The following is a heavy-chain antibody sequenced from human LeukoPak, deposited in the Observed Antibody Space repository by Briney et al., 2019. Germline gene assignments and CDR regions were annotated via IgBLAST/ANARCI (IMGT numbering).Heavy chain of an antibody. CDR3: ARDRTVGATNGDYFDY. V-gene: IGHV4-4*07. Sequence: SETLSLTCTVSGGSISSYYWSWIRQPAGKGLEWIGRIYTSGGTNYNPSLKSRVTISVDKSKNQFSLKLSSVTAADTAVYYCARDRTVGATNGDYFDYWGQGTLVTVSS. J-gene: IGHJ4*02. D-gene: IGHD1-26*01. CDR2: IYTSGGT. CDR1: GGSISSYY.